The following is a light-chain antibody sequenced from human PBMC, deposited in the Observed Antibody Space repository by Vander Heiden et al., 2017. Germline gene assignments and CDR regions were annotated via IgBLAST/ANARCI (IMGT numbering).Light chain of an antibody. CDR1: SSNIGSNT. V-gene: IGLV1-44*01. CDR2: SNN. Sequence: SVLTQPPSASGTPGQRVTSSCSGSSSNIGSNTVNEYQQLPGTAPKLLIYSNNQRPSGVPDRFSGSKSGTSASLAISGLQSEDEADYYCAAWDDSLNGVVFGGGTKLTVL. CDR3: AAWDDSLNGVV. J-gene: IGLJ2*01.